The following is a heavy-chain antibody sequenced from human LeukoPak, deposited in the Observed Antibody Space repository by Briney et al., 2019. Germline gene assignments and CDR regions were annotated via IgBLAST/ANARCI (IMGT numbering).Heavy chain of an antibody. CDR3: ARVAGNCGGDCYRLVY. CDR2: MNPNSGNT. V-gene: IGHV1-8*01. J-gene: IGHJ4*02. CDR1: GYTFTTYD. Sequence: ASVKVSCKASGYTFTTYDINWVRQATGQGLEWMAWMNPNSGNTGYAQKFQGRVTMIRNTSISTAYMERSSLRSEDTAVYYCARVAGNCGGDCYRLVYWGQGTLVTVAS. D-gene: IGHD2-21*01.